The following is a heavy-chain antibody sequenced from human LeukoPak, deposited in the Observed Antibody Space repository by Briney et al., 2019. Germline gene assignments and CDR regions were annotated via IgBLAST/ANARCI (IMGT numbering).Heavy chain of an antibody. CDR3: AKDPGAHDKHFDH. CDR2: IRYDGSNK. CDR1: GFTFSSFA. D-gene: IGHD3-10*01. V-gene: IGHV3-30*02. J-gene: IGHJ4*02. Sequence: GGSLRLSCAASGFTFSSFAMHWVRQAPGKGLEWVAYIRYDGSNKSYADSVKGRFTISRDSSKNTLYLQMNSMRAEDTAVYYCAKDPGAHDKHFDHWGQGTLVTVSS.